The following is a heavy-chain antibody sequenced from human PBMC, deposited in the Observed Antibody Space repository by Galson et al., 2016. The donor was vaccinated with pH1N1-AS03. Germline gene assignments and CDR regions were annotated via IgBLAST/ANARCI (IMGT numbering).Heavy chain of an antibody. CDR1: DYTFG. Sequence: SVKVSCKASDYTFGIGWVRQAPGQGLEGMGWISTYNGNTKYAQKFQGRVTMTTDTSTSTAYMELRNLRSGDPAGYYCGGGTSDAFDIWGQGTMVIVSS. CDR3: GGGTSDAFDI. CDR2: ISTYNGNT. D-gene: IGHD1-1*01. J-gene: IGHJ3*02. V-gene: IGHV1-18*01.